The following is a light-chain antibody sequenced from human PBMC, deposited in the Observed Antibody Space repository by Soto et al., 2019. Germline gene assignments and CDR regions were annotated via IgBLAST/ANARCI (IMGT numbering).Light chain of an antibody. CDR2: WAS. Sequence: DIVMTQSPDSLAVSLGERATINCKSSQTVLYSSNNKNYLAWYQQKPGQPPKLLIYWASTRESGVPDRFTGRGSGTDFTLTISILQPEDVAVYYCQQYCCSPLTFGGGTKVEIK. V-gene: IGKV4-1*01. CDR3: QQYCCSPLT. J-gene: IGKJ4*01. CDR1: QTVLYSSNNKNY.